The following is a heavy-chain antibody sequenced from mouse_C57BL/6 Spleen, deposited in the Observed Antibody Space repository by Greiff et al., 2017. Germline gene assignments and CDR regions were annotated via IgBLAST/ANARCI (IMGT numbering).Heavy chain of an antibody. Sequence: QVQLKESGPELVRPGASVKISCKASGYTFTSHWMQWVRQRPGQGLEWIGEIFPGSGSTYYNEKFKGKATLTVDTSSSTAYMQLSSRTSEDSAVYFCSSGRGRSKDEGALGYWGQGTSVTGST. D-gene: IGHD1-1*01. CDR1: GYTFTSHW. CDR3: SSGRGRSKDEGALGY. J-gene: IGHJ4*01. CDR2: IFPGSGST. V-gene: IGHV1-56*01.